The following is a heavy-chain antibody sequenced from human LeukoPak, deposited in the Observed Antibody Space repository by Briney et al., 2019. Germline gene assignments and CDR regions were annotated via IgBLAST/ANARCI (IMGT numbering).Heavy chain of an antibody. CDR1: GYSFTSYA. CDR3: ARDIGSSWYGGWFDP. Sequence: GASVKVSCKASGYSFTSYAMHWVRQAPGQRLEWMGWINAGNGNTKYSQEFQGRVTIIRDTSASTAYMELRSLRSDDTAVYYCARDIGSSWYGGWFDPWGQGTLVTVSS. J-gene: IGHJ5*02. CDR2: INAGNGNT. V-gene: IGHV1-3*01. D-gene: IGHD6-13*01.